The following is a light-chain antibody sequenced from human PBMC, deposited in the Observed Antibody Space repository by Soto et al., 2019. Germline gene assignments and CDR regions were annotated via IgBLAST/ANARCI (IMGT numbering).Light chain of an antibody. J-gene: IGLJ2*01. Sequence: QAVVTQEPSLTVSPGGTVTLTCASSTGAVTGGFYPNWFQQKPGQPPTPLIYSTDNKHPWTPARFSASLLGGKAALTLSGVKPEDEAEYYCLLYYGGAHLIFGGGTKLTVL. CDR1: TGAVTGGFY. CDR2: STD. CDR3: LLYYGGAHLI. V-gene: IGLV7-43*01.